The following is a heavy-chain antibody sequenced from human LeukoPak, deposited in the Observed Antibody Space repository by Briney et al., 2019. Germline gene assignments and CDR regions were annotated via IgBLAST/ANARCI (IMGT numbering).Heavy chain of an antibody. V-gene: IGHV4-59*12. CDR3: AREISDCCYFDW. CDR2: IYYSGST. D-gene: IGHD2-21*02. J-gene: IGHJ4*02. Sequence: SETLSLTCTVSGGSISSYYWSWIRQRPGKGLEWIGYIYYSGSTNYNPSLKSRVTISVDTSKNQFSLKLSSVTAADTAVYYCAREISDCCYFDWWGQGILVTVSS. CDR1: GGSISSYY.